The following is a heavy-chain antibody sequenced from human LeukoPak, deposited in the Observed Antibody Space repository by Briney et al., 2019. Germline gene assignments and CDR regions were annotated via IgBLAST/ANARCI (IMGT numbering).Heavy chain of an antibody. CDR3: AKFTVTTGAFDY. D-gene: IGHD4-17*01. V-gene: IGHV3-48*03. CDR2: ISSSGSTK. Sequence: PGGSLRLSCAASGFTFSSYEMNWVRQAPGKGLEWVSYISSSGSTKYYADSVKGRFTISRDNSKNTLYLQMNSLRAEDTAVYYCAKFTVTTGAFDYWGQGTLVTVSS. J-gene: IGHJ4*02. CDR1: GFTFSSYE.